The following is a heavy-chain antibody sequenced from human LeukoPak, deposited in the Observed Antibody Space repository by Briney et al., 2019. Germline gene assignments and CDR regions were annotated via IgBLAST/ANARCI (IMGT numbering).Heavy chain of an antibody. CDR1: GFTFDDYA. J-gene: IGHJ4*02. V-gene: IGHV3-48*03. CDR3: ARVYRSSSGPTLDY. Sequence: PGRSLRLSCAASGFTFDDYAMNWVRQAPGKGLEWVSYISSSGSTIYYADSVKGRFTISRDNAKNSLYLQMNSLRAEDTAVYYCARVYRSSSGPTLDYWGQGTLVTVSS. D-gene: IGHD6-6*01. CDR2: ISSSGSTI.